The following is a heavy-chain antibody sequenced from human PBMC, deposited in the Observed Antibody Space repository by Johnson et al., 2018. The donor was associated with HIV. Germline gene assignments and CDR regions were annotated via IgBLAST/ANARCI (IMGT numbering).Heavy chain of an antibody. V-gene: IGHV3-11*01. CDR1: GFTFSDYY. CDR3: AKGGYSSSWYLWYTFNM. D-gene: IGHD2-2*01. CDR2: ISSSGSTM. J-gene: IGHJ3*02. Sequence: QVQLVESGGGLVKPGGSLRLSCVASGFTFSDYYMTWVRQAPGKGLEWVSYISSSGSTMYYADSVKGRFTISRDSAKNCLYLQMNSLRADDTALYYCAKGGYSSSWYLWYTFNMWGQGTMVTASS.